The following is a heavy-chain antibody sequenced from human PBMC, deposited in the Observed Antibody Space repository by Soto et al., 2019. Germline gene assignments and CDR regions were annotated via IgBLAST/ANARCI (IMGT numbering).Heavy chain of an antibody. CDR3: VSESTVTDAFEI. D-gene: IGHD4-17*01. Sequence: SETLSLTCTVSGGSISSYFWSWIRQPPGKGLEWIGYIYYSGSTNYNPSLKSRVTISVDTSKNQFSLKLSSVTAADTAVYYCVSESTVTDAFEIWGQGTMVTVSS. J-gene: IGHJ3*02. V-gene: IGHV4-59*01. CDR2: IYYSGST. CDR1: GGSISSYF.